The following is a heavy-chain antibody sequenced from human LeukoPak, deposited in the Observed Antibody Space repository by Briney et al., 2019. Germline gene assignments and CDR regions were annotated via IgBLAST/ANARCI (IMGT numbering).Heavy chain of an antibody. CDR3: ARDVYSSSWYYFDY. CDR1: GYTFTSYA. CDR2: INAGNGNT. Sequence: ASVKVSCKASGYTFTSYAIHWVRQAPGQRLEWMGWINAGNGNTKYSQEFQGRVTITRDTSASTAYMELRSLRSDDTAVYYCARDVYSSSWYYFDYWGQGTLVTVSS. D-gene: IGHD6-13*01. J-gene: IGHJ4*02. V-gene: IGHV1-3*01.